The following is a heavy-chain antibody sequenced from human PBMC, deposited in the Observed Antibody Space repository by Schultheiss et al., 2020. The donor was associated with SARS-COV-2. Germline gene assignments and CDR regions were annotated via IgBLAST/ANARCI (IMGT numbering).Heavy chain of an antibody. J-gene: IGHJ6*02. CDR1: GGTFSSYA. CDR2: INAGNGNT. CDR3: ARDRRWLQPYYYYYGMDV. V-gene: IGHV1-3*01. D-gene: IGHD5-24*01. Sequence: ASVKVSCKASGGTFSSYAISWVRQAPGQRLEWMGWINAGNGNTKYSQKFQGRVTITRDTSASTAYMELSSLRAEDTAVYYCARDRRWLQPYYYYYGMDVWGQGTTVTVSS.